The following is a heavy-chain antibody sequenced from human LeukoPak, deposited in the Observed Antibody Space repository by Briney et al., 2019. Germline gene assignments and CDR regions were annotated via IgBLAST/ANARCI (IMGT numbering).Heavy chain of an antibody. D-gene: IGHD4-17*01. V-gene: IGHV4-34*01. CDR1: AFIFSGHW. Sequence: KTGGSLRLSCEGSAFIFSGHWMNWVRQPPGKGLEWIGEINHSGSTNYNPSLKSRVTISVDTSKNQFSLKLSSVTAADTAVYYCARGFTVTGYDYWGQGTLVTVSS. CDR2: INHSGST. CDR3: ARGFTVTGYDY. J-gene: IGHJ4*02.